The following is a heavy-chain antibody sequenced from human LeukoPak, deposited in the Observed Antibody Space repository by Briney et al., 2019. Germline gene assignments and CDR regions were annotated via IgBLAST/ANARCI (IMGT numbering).Heavy chain of an antibody. CDR3: ARVRIHTGGDAFDI. Sequence: ASVKVSCKASGYTFTGYYMHWVRQAPGQGLERMGWINPNSGGTNYAQKFQGRVTMTRDTSISTAYMELSRLRSDDTAVYYCARVRIHTGGDAFDIWGQGTMVTVSS. D-gene: IGHD3-10*01. CDR2: INPNSGGT. J-gene: IGHJ3*02. CDR1: GYTFTGYY. V-gene: IGHV1-2*02.